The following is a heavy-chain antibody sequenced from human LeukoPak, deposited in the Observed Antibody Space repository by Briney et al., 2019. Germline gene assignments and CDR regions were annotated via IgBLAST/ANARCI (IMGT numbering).Heavy chain of an antibody. Sequence: SVKVSCKASGGTFSSYAISWVRQAPGQGLEWMGRIIPILGIANYAQKFQGRVTITADKSTSTAYMELSSLRSEDTAVYYCTTENCGGDCLVLRGAFDIWGQGTMVTVSS. CDR2: IIPILGIA. CDR1: GGTFSSYA. J-gene: IGHJ3*02. D-gene: IGHD2-21*02. V-gene: IGHV1-69*04. CDR3: TTENCGGDCLVLRGAFDI.